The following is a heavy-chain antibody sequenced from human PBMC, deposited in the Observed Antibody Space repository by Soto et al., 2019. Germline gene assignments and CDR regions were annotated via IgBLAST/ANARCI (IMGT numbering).Heavy chain of an antibody. CDR1: GYTFTNYG. J-gene: IGHJ4*02. D-gene: IGHD2-21*02. CDR2: FNPANRNT. CDR3: ARVRFGDPFDF. V-gene: IGHV1-18*01. Sequence: ASVKVSCRGSGYTFTNYGINWVRQAPGQGLEWVGWFNPANRNTNYAQKFQDRVSMTTDTSTNTAYMELRGLRSDDTAVYYCARVRFGDPFDFWGQGTLVTVSS.